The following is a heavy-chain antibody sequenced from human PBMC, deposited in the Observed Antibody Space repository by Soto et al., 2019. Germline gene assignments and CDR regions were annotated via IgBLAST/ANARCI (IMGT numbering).Heavy chain of an antibody. CDR2: MSRGDAKT. Sequence: EVQLLESGGGLVQPGGSLRLSCAASGFTFSYYSMAWVRQTPEKGLERVSGMSRGDAKTCYIDSVRGRFTVSRDSVKNTVDLQMNSLRAEDTALYYCARWDGYADLWGQGTLVTVSS. CDR3: ARWDGYADL. D-gene: IGHD5-12*01. CDR1: GFTFSYYS. V-gene: IGHV3-23*01. J-gene: IGHJ4*02.